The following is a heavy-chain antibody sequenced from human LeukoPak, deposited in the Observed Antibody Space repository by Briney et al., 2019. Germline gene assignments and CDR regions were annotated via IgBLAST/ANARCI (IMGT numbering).Heavy chain of an antibody. V-gene: IGHV1-18*01. D-gene: IGHD3-22*01. CDR1: GYTFTSYG. J-gene: IGHJ4*02. CDR3: ARDGVAYYYDSSGYCDY. Sequence: ASVKVSCKASGYTFTSYGISWVRQAPGQGLEWMGWISAYNGNTNYAQKLQGRVTMTTDTSTSTAYMELRSLRSDDTAVYYCARDGVAYYYDSSGYCDYWGQGTLVTVSS. CDR2: ISAYNGNT.